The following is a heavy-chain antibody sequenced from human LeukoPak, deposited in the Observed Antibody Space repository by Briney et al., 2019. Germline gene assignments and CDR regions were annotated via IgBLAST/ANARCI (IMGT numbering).Heavy chain of an antibody. CDR3: ASNYYDSSGYYILPSD. Sequence: PSETLSLTCTVPGGSISSSSYYWGWIRQHPGKGLEWIGYIYYSGSTYYNPSLKSRVTISVDTSKNQFSLKLSSVTAADTAVYYCASNYYDSSGYYILPSDWGQGTLVTVSS. CDR1: GGSISSSSYY. J-gene: IGHJ4*02. D-gene: IGHD3-22*01. CDR2: IYYSGST. V-gene: IGHV4-31*03.